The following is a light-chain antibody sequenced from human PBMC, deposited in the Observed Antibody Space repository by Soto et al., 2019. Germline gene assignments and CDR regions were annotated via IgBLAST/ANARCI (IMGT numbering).Light chain of an antibody. CDR2: ATS. CDR1: QSVGNN. J-gene: IGKJ4*01. CDR3: QQSGDWPLT. Sequence: EIVVTQSPATLSVSPGERATLSCRASQSVGNNFAWYQQKPGQAPRLLIFATSTRATGVPARFSGSGSGTDFTLTVSSLQSEDFAVYYCQQSGDWPLTVGGGAKVEIE. V-gene: IGKV3-15*01.